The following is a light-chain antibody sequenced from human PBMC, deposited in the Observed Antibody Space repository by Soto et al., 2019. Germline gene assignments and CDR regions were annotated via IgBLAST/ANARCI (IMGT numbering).Light chain of an antibody. V-gene: IGLV2-8*01. CDR1: SSDVGGYNY. Sequence: QSALTQPPSASGSPGQSVTISCTGTSSDVGGYNYVSWYQQHPGKAPKLMIYAVSKRPSGVPDRFSGSKSGNTAYLTVSGLQAQDEAHYYCSSDAGSNNLVFGGGTTLTVL. CDR2: AVS. J-gene: IGLJ2*01. CDR3: SSDAGSNNLV.